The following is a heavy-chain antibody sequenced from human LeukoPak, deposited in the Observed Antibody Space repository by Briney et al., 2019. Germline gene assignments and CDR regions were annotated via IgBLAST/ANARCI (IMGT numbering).Heavy chain of an antibody. CDR3: AKDYCSGGSCHFDY. J-gene: IGHJ4*02. Sequence: GGSLRLSCAASGFTFSSYAMSWVRQAPGKGLEWISAISGSGGSTYYADSVKGRFTISRGNSKNTLYLQMNSLRAEDTAVYYCAKDYCSGGSCHFDYWGQGTLVTVAS. CDR2: ISGSGGST. D-gene: IGHD2-15*01. V-gene: IGHV3-23*01. CDR1: GFTFSSYA.